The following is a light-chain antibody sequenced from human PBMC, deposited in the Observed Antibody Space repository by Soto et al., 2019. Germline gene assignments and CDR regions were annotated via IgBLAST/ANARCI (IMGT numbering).Light chain of an antibody. CDR1: SSDVGGYNY. Sequence: QSVLTQPRSVSGSPGQSVTISCTGTSSDVGGYNYVSWYQQHPGKAPKLMIYDVSKRPSGVPDRFSGSKSGNTASLTISGVQAEDEADHYCCPRNVFGTGTKVTV. CDR3: CPRNV. V-gene: IGLV2-11*01. J-gene: IGLJ1*01. CDR2: DVS.